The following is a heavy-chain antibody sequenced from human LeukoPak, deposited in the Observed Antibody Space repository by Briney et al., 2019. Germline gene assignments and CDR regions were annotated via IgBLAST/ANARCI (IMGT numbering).Heavy chain of an antibody. CDR2: IYYSGST. D-gene: IGHD3-22*01. CDR3: ARGLTYYDAFDY. V-gene: IGHV4-39*07. J-gene: IGHJ4*02. CDR1: GGSISSSSYY. Sequence: PSETLSLTCTVSGGSISSSSYYWGWIRQPPGKGLEWIGSIYYSGSTNYNPSLKSRVTISGDTSKNQFSLELFSVTAADTAVYYCARGLTYYDAFDYWGQGTLVTVSS.